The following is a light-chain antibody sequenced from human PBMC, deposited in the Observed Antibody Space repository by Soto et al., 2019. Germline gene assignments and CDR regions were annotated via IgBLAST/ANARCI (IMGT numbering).Light chain of an antibody. CDR1: QSVSSN. V-gene: IGKV3D-15*01. Sequence: EIVMTQSPTILSVSPGERATLSCRASQSVSSNLAWYQQKPVQAPRLLIYGVYTRAPGIPARFSGSGSGSEFTLNISSLQYEDFAVYYCHQYHSWPPRTFGQGTEVEIK. CDR3: HQYHSWPPRT. J-gene: IGKJ1*01. CDR2: GVY.